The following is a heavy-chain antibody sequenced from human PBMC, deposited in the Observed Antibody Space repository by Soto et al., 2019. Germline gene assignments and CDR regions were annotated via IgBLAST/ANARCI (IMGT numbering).Heavy chain of an antibody. J-gene: IGHJ4*02. CDR3: ARDLIIVDTPGDDFAY. Sequence: EVQLVESGGGLVQPGGSLRLSCATSGFTFSNYWMHWVRQAPGKGLMWVARITPDGSYTSYADSVKGRFTISRDNAKNTLYLQMNGLRAEDTAIYYYARDLIIVDTPGDDFAYWGQGTLVAVSS. V-gene: IGHV3-74*01. CDR2: ITPDGSYT. D-gene: IGHD5-12*01. CDR1: GFTFSNYW.